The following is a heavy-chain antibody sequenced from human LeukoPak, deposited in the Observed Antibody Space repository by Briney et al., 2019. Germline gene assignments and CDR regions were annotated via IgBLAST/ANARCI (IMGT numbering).Heavy chain of an antibody. D-gene: IGHD2-15*01. Sequence: KPSETLSLTCTVSGGSISSSSYYWGWIRQPPGKGLEWIGSIYYSGSTYYNPSLKSRATISVDTSKHQFSLRLSSVTAADTAVYYCARVYCSGGTCSFDYWGQGTLVTVPS. V-gene: IGHV4-39*01. CDR3: ARVYCSGGTCSFDY. CDR1: GGSISSSSYY. J-gene: IGHJ4*02. CDR2: IYYSGST.